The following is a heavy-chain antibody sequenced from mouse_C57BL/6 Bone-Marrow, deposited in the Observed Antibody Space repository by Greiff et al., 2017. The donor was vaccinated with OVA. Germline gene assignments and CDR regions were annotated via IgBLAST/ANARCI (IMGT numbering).Heavy chain of an antibody. D-gene: IGHD2-3*01. CDR1: GYTFTSYW. V-gene: IGHV1-59*01. Sequence: QVQLKQPGAELVRPGTSVKLSCKASGYTFTSYWMHWVKQRPGQGLEWIGVIDPSDSYTNYNQKFKGKATLTVDTSSSTAYMQLSSLTSEDSAVYYCARDSLIYDGYFAYWGQGTTLTVSS. CDR3: ARDSLIYDGYFAY. CDR2: IDPSDSYT. J-gene: IGHJ2*01.